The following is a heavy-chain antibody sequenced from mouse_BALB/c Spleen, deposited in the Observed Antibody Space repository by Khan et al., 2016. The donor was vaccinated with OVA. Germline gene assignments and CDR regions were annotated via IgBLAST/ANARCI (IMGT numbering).Heavy chain of an antibody. V-gene: IGHV14-4*02. CDR2: IDPDNGVT. Sequence: IQLQQSGAELVRSGASVKLSCTVSGFNIKHYYIHWVKQRPEQGLEWIGWIDPDNGVTEYAPKFQGKAAMTADTSSNTAYLHLSSLTSEDTAVYYCTSGYGYSMDYWGQGTSVTVSS. J-gene: IGHJ4*01. D-gene: IGHD2-2*01. CDR3: TSGYGYSMDY. CDR1: GFNIKHYY.